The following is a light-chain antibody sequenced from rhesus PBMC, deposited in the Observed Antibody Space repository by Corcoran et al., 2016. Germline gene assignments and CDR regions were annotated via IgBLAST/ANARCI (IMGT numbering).Light chain of an antibody. V-gene: IGLV2-13*03. J-gene: IGLJ1*01. CDR3: SSYASSSTYI. Sequence: AAPTQSPSVSGSPGQSATISCTGPSSDIGGYNRVSWYQQHPGKAPKLMIYQVSKRPSGVSDRFSGSKSDNTASLTISGLQAEDEAYYYCSSYASSSTYIFGAGTRLTVL. CDR2: QVS. CDR1: SSDIGGYNR.